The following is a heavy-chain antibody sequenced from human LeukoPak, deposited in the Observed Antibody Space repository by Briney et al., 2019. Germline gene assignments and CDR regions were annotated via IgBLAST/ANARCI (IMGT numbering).Heavy chain of an antibody. CDR2: IYPGDSDT. J-gene: IGHJ4*02. CDR3: AGPDSRGQIDY. V-gene: IGHV5-51*01. Sequence: GESLKISCKASGYTYWIGWVRQMPGKGLEWMGIIYPGDSDTRYSPSFQGQVTISADKSISTAYLQWSSLKASDTAMYYCAGPDSRGQIDYWGQGTLVTVSS. D-gene: IGHD6-19*01. CDR1: GYTYW.